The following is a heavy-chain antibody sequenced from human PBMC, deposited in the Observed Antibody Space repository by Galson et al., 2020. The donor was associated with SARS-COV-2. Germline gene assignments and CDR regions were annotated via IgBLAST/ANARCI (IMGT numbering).Heavy chain of an antibody. Sequence: GGSLRLSCAASGFTFSSYSMNWVRQAPGKGLEWVSSISSSSSYIYYADSGKGRFTISRDNAKNSLYLQMNSLRAEDTAVYYCARDWLSSWHFDYWGQGTLVTVSS. CDR1: GFTFSSYS. CDR2: ISSSSSYI. D-gene: IGHD6-13*01. CDR3: ARDWLSSWHFDY. V-gene: IGHV3-21*01. J-gene: IGHJ4*02.